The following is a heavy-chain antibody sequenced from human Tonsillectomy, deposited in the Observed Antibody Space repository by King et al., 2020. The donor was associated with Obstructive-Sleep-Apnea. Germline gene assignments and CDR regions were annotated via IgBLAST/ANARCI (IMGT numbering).Heavy chain of an antibody. D-gene: IGHD6-6*01. CDR2: IRYDGSNK. V-gene: IGHV3-30*02. CDR3: AKLEYSSSSWTHVANWFDP. Sequence: VQLVESGGGVVQPGRSLRLSCAASGFTFSSYGMHWVRQAPGKGLEGVACIRYDGSNKYYADSVKGRFTTSRDNSKNTLYLQLNSLRAEDTAGYYCAKLEYSSSSWTHVANWFDPWGQGTLVIVSS. CDR1: GFTFSSYG. J-gene: IGHJ5*02.